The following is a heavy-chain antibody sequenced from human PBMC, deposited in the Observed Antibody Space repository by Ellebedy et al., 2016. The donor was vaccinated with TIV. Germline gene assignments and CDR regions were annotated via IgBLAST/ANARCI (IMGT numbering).Heavy chain of an antibody. Sequence: GGSLRLSCTVSGFTFTPYSMNWVRQAPGKGLEWISYISGSTITSYYADSVKGRFTISRDNAKNSLYLQMNGLGVDDAAMYYCARDRVAVVVPALGAFDIWGQGTMVTVSS. J-gene: IGHJ3*02. CDR1: GFTFTPYS. D-gene: IGHD2-15*01. V-gene: IGHV3-48*04. CDR3: ARDRVAVVVPALGAFDI. CDR2: ISGSTITS.